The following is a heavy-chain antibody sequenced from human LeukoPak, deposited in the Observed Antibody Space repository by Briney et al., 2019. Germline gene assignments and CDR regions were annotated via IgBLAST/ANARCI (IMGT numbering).Heavy chain of an antibody. CDR2: ITDSATT. CDR3: ARGLDLDRLDS. Sequence: ASETLSRTCAVSFGSLSDYNWSWLRQSPEKGLEWIGEITDSATTHYNPSLETRVTISIDTAKRQFSLRLTSLTAADTAVYYCARGLDLDRLDSWGQGTLVTVSS. V-gene: IGHV4-34*01. CDR1: FGSLSDYN. D-gene: IGHD1-1*01. J-gene: IGHJ4*02.